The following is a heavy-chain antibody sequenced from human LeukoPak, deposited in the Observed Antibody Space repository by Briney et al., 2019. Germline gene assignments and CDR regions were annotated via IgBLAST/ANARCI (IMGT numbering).Heavy chain of an antibody. Sequence: ASVKVSCKASGGTFSSYAISWVRQAPGQGLEWMGGIIPIFGTANYAQKFQGRVTITADESTSTAYTELSSLRSEDTAVYYCAVIAVADSAWDWFDPWGQGTLVTVSS. V-gene: IGHV1-69*13. J-gene: IGHJ5*02. CDR1: GGTFSSYA. D-gene: IGHD6-19*01. CDR3: AVIAVADSAWDWFDP. CDR2: IIPIFGTA.